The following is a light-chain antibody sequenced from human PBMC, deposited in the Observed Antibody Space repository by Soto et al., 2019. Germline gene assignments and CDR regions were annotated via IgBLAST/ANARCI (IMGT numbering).Light chain of an antibody. J-gene: IGLJ2*01. CDR3: SSFTSTNTVL. V-gene: IGLV2-14*01. CDR2: NVS. CDR1: SSDVGGYNY. Sequence: QSALTQPASVSGSPGQSITISCTGTSSDVGGYNYVSWYQQHPGKAPKLMIYNVSNRPSGVSNRFSGSKSGNTASLTISGLQAEDEGHYYCSSFTSTNTVLFGGGTQLT.